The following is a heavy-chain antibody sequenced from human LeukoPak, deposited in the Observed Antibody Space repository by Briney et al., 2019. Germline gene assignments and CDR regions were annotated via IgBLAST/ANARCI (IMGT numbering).Heavy chain of an antibody. CDR2: ISDSSSTI. CDR3: ASRSNTWYREVNWFDP. J-gene: IGHJ5*02. CDR1: GFTFSSYS. Sequence: GGSLRLSCAASGFTFSSYSMNWVRQAPGKGLEWVAYISDSSSTIYYADSVKGRFTISRDNAKNSLYLQMNSLRAEDTAMYYCASRSNTWYREVNWFDPWGQGTLVTVSS. V-gene: IGHV3-48*04. D-gene: IGHD6-13*01.